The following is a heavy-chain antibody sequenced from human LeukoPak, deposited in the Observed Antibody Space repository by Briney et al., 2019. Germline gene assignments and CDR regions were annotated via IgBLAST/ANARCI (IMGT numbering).Heavy chain of an antibody. CDR3: ATTRSGPDSSGYYFDY. V-gene: IGHV1-69*05. Sequence: SVKVSCKASGGTFSSYAISWVRQAPGQGLEWMGGIIPIFGTANYAQKFQGRVTITTDESKSTAYMELSSLRSEDTAVYYCATTRSGPDSSGYYFDYWGQGTLVTVSS. D-gene: IGHD3-22*01. CDR1: GGTFSSYA. J-gene: IGHJ4*02. CDR2: IIPIFGTA.